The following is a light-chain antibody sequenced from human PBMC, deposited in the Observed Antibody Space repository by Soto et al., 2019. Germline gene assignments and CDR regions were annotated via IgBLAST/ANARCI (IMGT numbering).Light chain of an antibody. CDR3: QQSYTTPHT. CDR1: QGDSAY. J-gene: IGKJ2*01. CDR2: AAS. Sequence: DIQMTQSPSSMSASVGDRVTITCRASQGDSAYLLWYQQRQGRAPKLLIYAASNLLTGVPSRFSGIRSGTKFTLTISSLQPEDFATYYCQQSYTTPHTFGQGTKLETK. V-gene: IGKV1-39*01.